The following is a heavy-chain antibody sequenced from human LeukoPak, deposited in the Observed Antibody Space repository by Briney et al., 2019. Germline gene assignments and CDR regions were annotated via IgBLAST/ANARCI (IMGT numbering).Heavy chain of an antibody. CDR3: ASERGFGEFDY. J-gene: IGHJ4*02. V-gene: IGHV4-30-2*01. Sequence: SETLSLTCAVSGGSISSGGYSWSWIRQPPGKGLEWIGYIYHSGSTYYNPSLKSRVTISVDRSKNQFSLKLSSVTAADTAMYYCASERGFGEFDYWGQGTLVTVSS. CDR2: IYHSGST. CDR1: GGSISSGGYS. D-gene: IGHD3-10*01.